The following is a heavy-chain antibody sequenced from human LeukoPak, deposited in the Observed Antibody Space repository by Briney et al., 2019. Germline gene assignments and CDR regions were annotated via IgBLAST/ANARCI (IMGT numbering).Heavy chain of an antibody. CDR2: ISGSGDTI. V-gene: IGHV3-48*03. CDR3: VSAYGGLLDY. J-gene: IGHJ4*02. Sequence: PGGSLRLSCAASGFTFSALKWNGSAQAPGKGLEWLSYISGSGDTIYYAESVKGRFTISRDNAKNSLYLQMSCLRAEETAVYYCVSAYGGLLDYWGQGTLVTVSS. CDR1: GFTFSAL. D-gene: IGHD3-16*01.